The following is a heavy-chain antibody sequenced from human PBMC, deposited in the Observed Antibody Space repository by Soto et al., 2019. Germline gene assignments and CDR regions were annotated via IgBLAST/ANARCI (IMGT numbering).Heavy chain of an antibody. Sequence: SETLSLTCAVYGGSFSGYYWSWIRQPPGKVMEWIGEINHSGSTNYNPSLKSRVTISVDTSKNQFSLKLSSVTAADTAVYYCERGFSHSPHYASGSYYNDYWGQGTLVTVSS. J-gene: IGHJ4*02. CDR3: ERGFSHSPHYASGSYYNDY. V-gene: IGHV4-34*01. CDR1: GGSFSGYY. CDR2: INHSGST. D-gene: IGHD3-10*01.